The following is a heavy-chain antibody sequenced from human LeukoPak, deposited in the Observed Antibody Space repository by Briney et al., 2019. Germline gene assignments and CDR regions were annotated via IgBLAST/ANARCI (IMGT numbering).Heavy chain of an antibody. D-gene: IGHD5-18*01. V-gene: IGHV5-51*01. J-gene: IGHJ4*02. CDR2: IYPADSDT. Sequence: GESLKISCKASGYSFTTYWIGWVRQMPGKGLEWMGIIYPADSDTRYSPSFQGQVTISADKSISTAYLQWSSLKASDTAMYYCARPGEWGYSYGHFDYWGQGTLVTVSS. CDR3: ARPGEWGYSYGHFDY. CDR1: GYSFTTYW.